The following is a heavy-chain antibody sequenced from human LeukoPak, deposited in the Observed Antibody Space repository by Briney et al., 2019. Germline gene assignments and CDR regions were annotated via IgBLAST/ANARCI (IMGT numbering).Heavy chain of an antibody. CDR2: IKGKSDGGAT. CDR3: TIVETGNFYLDH. V-gene: IGHV3-15*01. J-gene: IGHJ4*02. D-gene: IGHD1-7*01. CDR1: GFTFNNAW. Sequence: GGSLRLSCAASGFTFNNAWMSWVRQAPGKGLECVGRIKGKSDGGATDYAAPVKGRFTISRDDSLHTLFLQMNSLKTEDTAVYYCTIVETGNFYLDHWSQGTLVTVSS.